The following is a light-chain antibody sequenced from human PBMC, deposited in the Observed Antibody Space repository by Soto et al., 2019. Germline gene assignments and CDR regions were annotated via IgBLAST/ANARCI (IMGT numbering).Light chain of an antibody. Sequence: EIVLTQSPGTLSLSPGERATLSCRASQSVNGNYLAWYQQKPGQAPRLFIYGASSRATGIPDRFTGSGSGKDFTLTISRLEPEDFAVYYCQQYGSSLTWTFGQGTKVEIK. CDR2: GAS. J-gene: IGKJ1*01. CDR1: QSVNGNY. V-gene: IGKV3-20*01. CDR3: QQYGSSLTWT.